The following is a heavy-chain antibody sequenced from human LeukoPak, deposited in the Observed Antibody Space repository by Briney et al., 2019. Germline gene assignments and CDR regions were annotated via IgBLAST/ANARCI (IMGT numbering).Heavy chain of an antibody. V-gene: IGHV4-39*02. CDR2: IFYGETT. CDR1: GGSISSSNYY. CDR3: ARDFSGSWGVSY. J-gene: IGHJ4*02. Sequence: SETLSLTCTVSGGSISSSNYYWAWIRQPPGKGLEWIGSIFYGETTYYNTSLKSRVTISVDTSENHFSLGLSSVTAADTAVYYCARDFSGSWGVSYWGQGTLVTVSS. D-gene: IGHD1-26*01.